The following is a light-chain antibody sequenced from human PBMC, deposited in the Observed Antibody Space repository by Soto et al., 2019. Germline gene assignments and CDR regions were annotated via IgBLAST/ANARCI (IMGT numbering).Light chain of an antibody. CDR3: QRYNNWPPT. Sequence: EIVLTQSPGTLSLSPGERATLSCRASQSVSSNYLAWYQQKPGQAPRLLIYGASSRATGISDRFSGSGSGTDFTLTISSLQSDDFAVYYCQRYNNWPPTFGPGTKVDIK. J-gene: IGKJ3*01. CDR2: GAS. CDR1: QSVSSNY. V-gene: IGKV3-20*01.